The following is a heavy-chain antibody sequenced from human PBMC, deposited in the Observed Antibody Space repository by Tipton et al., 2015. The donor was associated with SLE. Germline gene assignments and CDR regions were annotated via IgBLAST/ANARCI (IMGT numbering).Heavy chain of an antibody. CDR3: ARRHTIFGVVTSYFDF. J-gene: IGHJ4*02. CDR2: INHSGST. V-gene: IGHV4-34*01. Sequence: LRLSCAVYGGSFSGYYWSWIRQPPGKGLEWIGEINHSGSTNYNPSLKSRVTISVDTSKNQFSLKLSSVTAADTAVYYCARRHTIFGVVTSYFDFWGQGTLVTVSS. CDR1: GGSFSGYY. D-gene: IGHD3-3*01.